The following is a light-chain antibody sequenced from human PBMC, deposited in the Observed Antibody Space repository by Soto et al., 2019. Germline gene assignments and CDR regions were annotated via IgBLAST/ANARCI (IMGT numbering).Light chain of an antibody. CDR1: QSVSSSY. CDR2: GAS. J-gene: IGKJ4*01. Sequence: EFVLTQSPGTLSLSPGERATLSCRATQSVSSSYLAWYQQKPGKAPRLLIYGASSRDSGVPDRFSGSGSGTDFTLTISRLEPEDFAIYYCQQYCSSPLTFGGGTKVDIK. CDR3: QQYCSSPLT. V-gene: IGKV3-20*01.